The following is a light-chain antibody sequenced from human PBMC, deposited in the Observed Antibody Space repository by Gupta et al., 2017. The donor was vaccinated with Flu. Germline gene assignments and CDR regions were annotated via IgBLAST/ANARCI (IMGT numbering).Light chain of an antibody. V-gene: IGKV1-5*03. CDR3: HQYNNYPLT. Sequence: PTALSASVGDRVTITCRASQDVNTWLAWYQQKPGRVPKLLIYKASSLESGIPSRFNGSGSGAEFTLTISSLQPDDCATYYCHQYNNYPLTFGGGTKVEIK. CDR1: QDVNTW. CDR2: KAS. J-gene: IGKJ4*01.